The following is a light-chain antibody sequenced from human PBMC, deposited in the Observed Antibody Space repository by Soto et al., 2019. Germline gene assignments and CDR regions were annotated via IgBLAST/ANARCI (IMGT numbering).Light chain of an antibody. J-gene: IGKJ4*01. Sequence: EMLLTQSPGTLSLSPGERATLSCRASQSVRSSFLAWYQQKPGQAPRLLIYGASSRATGIPDRFSGSGSGTDFTLTISRLEPEDFVVYYCKQYGSSPLTFGGGTKVDIK. CDR3: KQYGSSPLT. CDR2: GAS. V-gene: IGKV3-20*01. CDR1: QSVRSSF.